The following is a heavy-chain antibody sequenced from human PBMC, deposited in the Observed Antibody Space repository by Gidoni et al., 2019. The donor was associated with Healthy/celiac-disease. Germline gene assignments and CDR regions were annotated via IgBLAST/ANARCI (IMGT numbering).Heavy chain of an antibody. Sequence: EVQLVESGGGLVKPGGSLRLSCSASGFTFSSYSMNWVRQAPGKGLEWVSSISSSSSYIYYADSVKGRFTISRDNAKNSLYLQMNSLRAEDTAVYYCARDQRAAASDYWGQGTLVTVSS. D-gene: IGHD6-13*01. J-gene: IGHJ4*02. CDR1: GFTFSSYS. CDR2: ISSSSSYI. CDR3: ARDQRAAASDY. V-gene: IGHV3-21*01.